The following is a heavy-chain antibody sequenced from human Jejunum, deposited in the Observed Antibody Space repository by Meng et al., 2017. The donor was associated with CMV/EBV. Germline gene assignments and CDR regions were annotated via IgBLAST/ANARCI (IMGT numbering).Heavy chain of an antibody. V-gene: IGHV5-51*01. D-gene: IGHD3-16*01. CDR1: YSFNPKG. J-gene: IGHJ4*02. CDR2: IYPGDSET. CDR3: ARLTQMSGGSKYLEY. Sequence: YSFNPKGIAWVRQMPGKGLEYMGIIYPGDSETRNSPSFQGHVTFSADRSISTAYLQWNTLKASDTAMYYCARLTQMSGGSKYLEYWGQGTLVTVSS.